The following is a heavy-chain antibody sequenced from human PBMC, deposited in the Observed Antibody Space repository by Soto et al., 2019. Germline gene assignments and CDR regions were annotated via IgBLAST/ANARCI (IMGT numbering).Heavy chain of an antibody. CDR2: ISSKNGNT. Sequence: QVQLVQSGADVKKPGASVKVSCKASGYTFSDYGISWVRQAPGQGLEWMGWISSKNGNTNFAQKFRGRVTMTTDPSTSTVHMELRSLRPDDTAVYYCAREPPETPPDYWGQGTLVTVSS. CDR3: AREPPETPPDY. J-gene: IGHJ4*02. CDR1: GYTFSDYG. V-gene: IGHV1-18*01.